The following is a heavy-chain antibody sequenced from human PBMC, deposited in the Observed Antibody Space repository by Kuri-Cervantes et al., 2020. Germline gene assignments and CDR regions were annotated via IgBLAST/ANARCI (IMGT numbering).Heavy chain of an antibody. CDR2: IRGSGGST. V-gene: IGHV3-23*01. Sequence: GESLKISCAASGFTFTNYAMAWVRQAPGKGLEWVSAIRGSGGSTYSADSVKGRFTISRDNSKNTVDLQMNSLRAEDTAIYYCAKGTGRGPLGPFDIWGQGTMVTVSS. J-gene: IGHJ3*02. CDR1: GFTFTNYA. D-gene: IGHD3-16*01. CDR3: AKGTGRGPLGPFDI.